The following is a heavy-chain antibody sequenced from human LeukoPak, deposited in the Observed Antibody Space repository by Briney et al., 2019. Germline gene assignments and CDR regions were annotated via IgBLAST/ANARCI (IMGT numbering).Heavy chain of an antibody. CDR3: EKXXVXXGPWFPDN. CDR1: GYSFTDYY. Sequence: KXSGYSFTDYYINWVRQAPGQGLEWMGWINPNHGGTHYAQKFQGRVTMTRDTAITTAYMELSSLRSDDTGVVYCEKXXVXXGPWFPDNWGQGTLVTVAS. CDR2: INPNHGGT. V-gene: IGHV1-2*02. D-gene: IGHD3-9*01. J-gene: IGHJ4*02.